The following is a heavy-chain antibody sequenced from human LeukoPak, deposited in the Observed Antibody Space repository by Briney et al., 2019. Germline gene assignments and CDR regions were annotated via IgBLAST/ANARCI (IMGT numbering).Heavy chain of an antibody. J-gene: IGHJ4*02. CDR2: IYYSGST. V-gene: IGHV4-59*01. Sequence: PSETLSLTCTVSGGSISSYYWSWIRQPPGRGLEWIGYIYYSGSTNYNPSLKSRATISVDTSKNQFSLKLSSVTAADTAVYYCARPQLSQRLAVAGFDYWGQGTLVTVSS. CDR3: ARPQLSQRLAVAGFDY. CDR1: GGSISSYY. D-gene: IGHD6-19*01.